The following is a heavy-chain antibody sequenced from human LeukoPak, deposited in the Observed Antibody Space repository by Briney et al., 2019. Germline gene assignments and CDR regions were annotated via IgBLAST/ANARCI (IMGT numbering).Heavy chain of an antibody. CDR1: GFTFSNYW. J-gene: IGHJ4*02. CDR3: ARGGSGYSYGKIDY. V-gene: IGHV3-7*01. D-gene: IGHD5-18*01. CDR2: IKQDGSEK. Sequence: GGSLRLSCAASGFTFSNYWMNWVRQAPGRGLEWVANIKQDGSEKYYVDSVKGRFTISRDNAKNSLYLQMNSLRAEDTAVYYCARGGSGYSYGKIDYWGQGTLVTVSS.